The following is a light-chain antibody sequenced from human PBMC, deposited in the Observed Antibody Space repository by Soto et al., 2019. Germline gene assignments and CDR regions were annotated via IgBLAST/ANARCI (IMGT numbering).Light chain of an antibody. V-gene: IGKV3-15*01. J-gene: IGKJ1*01. CDR3: QQYNTWPRT. CDR2: GAS. CDR1: QSVSNN. Sequence: EIVMTQSPATLSVSPGERATLSCRASQSVSNNLAWYQQKPGQAPRLLICGASPRATGIPARFSGSGSGTEFTLTVSSLQSEDFAVYYCQQYNTWPRTFGQGTKVEIK.